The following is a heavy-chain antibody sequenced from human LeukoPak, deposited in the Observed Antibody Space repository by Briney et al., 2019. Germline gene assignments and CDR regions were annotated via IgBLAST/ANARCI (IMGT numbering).Heavy chain of an antibody. CDR3: ARGGDY. CDR2: FNPENGNT. V-gene: IGHV1-18*01. CDR1: GYSFVGYG. D-gene: IGHD3-16*01. J-gene: IGHJ4*02. Sequence: ASVKVSCKASGYSFVGYGITWVRQAPGQGLEWMGWFNPENGNTNYAQKVQGRVTMTRDTSTSTVYMELSSLRSEDTAVYYCARGGDYWGQGTLVTVSS.